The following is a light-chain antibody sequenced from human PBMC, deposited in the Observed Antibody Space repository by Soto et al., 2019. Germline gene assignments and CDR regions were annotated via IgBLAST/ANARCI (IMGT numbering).Light chain of an antibody. CDR1: SSDVGGYTY. CDR3: TSYTSSHTYV. V-gene: IGLV2-14*01. Sequence: QAVVTQPASVSGSPGQSITISCTGTSSDVGGYTYVSWYQQHPGKAPKLMIYDVTYRPSGVSSRFSGSKSGNTASLTISGLQAEDEADYYCTSYTSSHTYVFGTGTKVTVL. CDR2: DVT. J-gene: IGLJ1*01.